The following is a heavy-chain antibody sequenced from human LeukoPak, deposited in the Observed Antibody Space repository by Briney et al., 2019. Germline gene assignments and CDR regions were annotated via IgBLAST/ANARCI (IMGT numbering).Heavy chain of an antibody. J-gene: IGHJ4*02. CDR2: IYHSGST. CDR3: ARSGGYDPFDY. V-gene: IGHV4-30-2*01. Sequence: SQTLSLTCAVSGGSISSGGYSWSWIRQPPGKGLEWIGYIYHSGSTYYNPSLKSRVTISVDRSKNQFSLKLSSVTAADTAVYYCARSGGYDPFDYWGLGTLVTVSS. D-gene: IGHD5-12*01. CDR1: GGSISSGGYS.